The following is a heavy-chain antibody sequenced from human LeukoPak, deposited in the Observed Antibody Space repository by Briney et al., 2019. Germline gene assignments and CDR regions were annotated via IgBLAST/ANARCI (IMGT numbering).Heavy chain of an antibody. CDR1: RFTLSGSW. V-gene: IGHV3-7*01. CDR3: TKALDF. J-gene: IGHJ4*02. CDR2: INQDGRET. Sequence: GGSLRLSCAAARFTLSGSWMDWDRQAAGKGREWVANINQDGRETYYVASAKGSCTISRDNAKNSLYLQMNSLRVEDTAMYYCTKALDFWGQGTLVTVSS.